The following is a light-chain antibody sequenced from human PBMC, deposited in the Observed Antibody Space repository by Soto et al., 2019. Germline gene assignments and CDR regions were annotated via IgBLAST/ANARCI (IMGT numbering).Light chain of an antibody. CDR3: AAWEDSLNGVV. CDR2: SSN. V-gene: IGLV1-44*01. CDR1: SSNIGSNT. Sequence: QSVLTQPPSASGTPGQRVTISCSGSSSNIGSNTVDWYQQLPGTAPKLLIYSSNQRPSGVPDRFSGSKSGTSASLAISGLQSEDEADYYCAAWEDSLNGVVFGGGTQLTVL. J-gene: IGLJ2*01.